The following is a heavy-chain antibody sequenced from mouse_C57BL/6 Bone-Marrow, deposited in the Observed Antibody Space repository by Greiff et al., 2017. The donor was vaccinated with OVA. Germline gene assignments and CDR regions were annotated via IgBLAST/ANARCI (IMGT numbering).Heavy chain of an antibody. V-gene: IGHV5-12*01. CDR2: ISNSGGST. D-gene: IGHD1-1*01. CDR3: ARPPYYYGSSYAWFAY. Sequence: EVKLMESGGGLVQPGGSLKLSCAASGFTFSDYYMYWVRQTPEKRLEWVAYISNSGGSTYYPDTVKGRFTISRDNAKNTLYLQMSRLKSEDTAMYYCARPPYYYGSSYAWFAYWGQGTLVTVSA. CDR1: GFTFSDYY. J-gene: IGHJ3*01.